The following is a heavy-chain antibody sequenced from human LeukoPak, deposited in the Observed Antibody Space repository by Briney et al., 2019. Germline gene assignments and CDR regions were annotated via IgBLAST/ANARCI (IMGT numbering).Heavy chain of an antibody. CDR3: ARARFDCGSTSCSTDPYYYYGMDV. J-gene: IGHJ6*02. V-gene: IGHV3-53*01. CDR1: GFTVSSNY. CDR2: IYSGGST. D-gene: IGHD2-2*01. Sequence: GGSLRLSCAASGFTVSSNYMSWVRQAPGKGLEWVSVIYSGGSTYYADSVKGRFTISRDNSKNTLYLQMNSLRAEDTAVYYCARARFDCGSTSCSTDPYYYYGMDVWGQGTTVTVSS.